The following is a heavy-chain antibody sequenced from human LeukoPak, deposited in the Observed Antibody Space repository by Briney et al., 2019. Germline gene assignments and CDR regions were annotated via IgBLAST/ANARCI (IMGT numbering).Heavy chain of an antibody. D-gene: IGHD2-15*01. Sequence: PSETLSLTCTVSGGSISSSSYFWGWIRQPPGKGLECIAIIYYSGKTHYNPSLRSRVTLSVDTSKNQFSLKLSSMTAADTALYYCARVGSCGGGTCAWDYWGLGTLVTVSS. CDR2: IYYSGKT. V-gene: IGHV4-39*01. CDR1: GGSISSSSYF. J-gene: IGHJ4*02. CDR3: ARVGSCGGGTCAWDY.